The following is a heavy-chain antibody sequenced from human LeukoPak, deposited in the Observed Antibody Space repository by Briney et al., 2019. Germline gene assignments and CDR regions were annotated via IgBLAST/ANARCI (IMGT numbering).Heavy chain of an antibody. V-gene: IGHV1-69*04. CDR1: GGTFSSYT. CDR2: IIPILGIA. CDR3: AREGSGSTPVGY. Sequence: SEKVSCKASGGTFSSYTISWVRQAPGQGLEWMGRIIPILGIANYAQKFQGRVTITADKSTSTAYMELSSLRSEDTAVYYCAREGSGSTPVGYWGQGTLVTVSS. D-gene: IGHD6-19*01. J-gene: IGHJ4*02.